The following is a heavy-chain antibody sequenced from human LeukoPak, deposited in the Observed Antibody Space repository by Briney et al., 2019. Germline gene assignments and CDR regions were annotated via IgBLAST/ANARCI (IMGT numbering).Heavy chain of an antibody. CDR3: ARALYHTFDY. CDR2: ISANNNKT. Sequence: ASVKVSCKSSGYSFTTYGIYWVRQPPAQGLEWMGWISANNNKTDNVQKLQGRVTMTTDTSTSTAYMELRSLRSDDTAVYYCARALYHTFDYWGQGTLVTVSS. D-gene: IGHD2-2*01. CDR1: GYSFTTYG. J-gene: IGHJ4*02. V-gene: IGHV1-18*01.